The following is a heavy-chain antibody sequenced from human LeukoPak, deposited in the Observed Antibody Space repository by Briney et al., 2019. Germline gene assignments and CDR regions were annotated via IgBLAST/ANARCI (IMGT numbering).Heavy chain of an antibody. D-gene: IGHD2-2*01. J-gene: IGHJ4*02. CDR3: ASLHRAGYCSSTSCQTGAFDY. CDR1: GGSFSGYY. CDR2: INHSGST. Sequence: SETLSLTCAVYGGSFSGYYWSWIRQPPGKGLEWIGEINHSGSTNYNPSLKSRVTISVDTSKNQFSLKLSSVTAADTAVYYCASLHRAGYCSSTSCQTGAFDYWGQRTLVTVSS. V-gene: IGHV4-34*01.